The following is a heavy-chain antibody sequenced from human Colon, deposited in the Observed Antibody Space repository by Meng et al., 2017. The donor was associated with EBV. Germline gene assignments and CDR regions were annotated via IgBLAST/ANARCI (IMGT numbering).Heavy chain of an antibody. J-gene: IGHJ4*02. CDR2: FDPEDGET. CDR3: AARINMFQGPDY. CDR1: GYTLTELS. V-gene: IGHV1-24*01. Sequence: QVQLVQSAAEVKKPGASVKVSCKVSGYTLTELSMHWVRQAPGKGLEWMGGFDPEDGETIYAQKFQGRVTMAEDTSTDTAYMELSSLRSEDTAVYYCAARINMFQGPDYWGQGTLVTVSS. D-gene: IGHD3-10*02.